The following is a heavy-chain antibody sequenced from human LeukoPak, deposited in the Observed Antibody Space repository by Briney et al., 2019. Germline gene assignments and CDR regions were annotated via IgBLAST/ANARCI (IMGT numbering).Heavy chain of an antibody. CDR1: GFTFSSYA. CDR3: ARWEDAFDI. V-gene: IGHV3-30-3*01. D-gene: IGHD1-26*01. J-gene: IGHJ3*02. CDR2: ISYDGSNK. Sequence: GGSLRLSCAASGFTFSSYAMHWVRQAPGKGLEWVAVISYDGSNKYYADSVKGRFTISRDNSKNTLYLQMNSLRAEDTAVYYCARWEDAFDIWGQGTMVTVSS.